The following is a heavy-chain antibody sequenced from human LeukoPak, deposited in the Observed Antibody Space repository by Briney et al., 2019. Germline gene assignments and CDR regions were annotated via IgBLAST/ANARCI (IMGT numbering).Heavy chain of an antibody. V-gene: IGHV3-30*03. Sequence: GGSLRLSCAASGFTFSRYGMHWVRQAPGKGLEWVTVISYDGSNKYYADSVKGRFTISRDNSKNTLYLQMNSLRAEDTAVYYCARGPIDDYWGQGTLVTVSS. CDR3: ARGPIDDY. CDR1: GFTFSRYG. D-gene: IGHD3-22*01. J-gene: IGHJ4*02. CDR2: ISYDGSNK.